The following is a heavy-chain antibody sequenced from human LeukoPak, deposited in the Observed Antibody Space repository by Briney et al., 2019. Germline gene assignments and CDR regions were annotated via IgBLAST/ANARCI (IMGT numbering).Heavy chain of an antibody. J-gene: IGHJ4*02. CDR2: ISYDGSNK. CDR1: GFTFSSYA. V-gene: IGHV3-30-3*01. D-gene: IGHD6-19*01. Sequence: GGSLRLSCAASGFTFSSYAMHWVRQAPVKGLEWAAVISYDGSNKYYADSVKGRFTISRDNSKNTLYLQMNSLRAEDTAVYYCARDLAVAGPDYWGQGTLVTVSS. CDR3: ARDLAVAGPDY.